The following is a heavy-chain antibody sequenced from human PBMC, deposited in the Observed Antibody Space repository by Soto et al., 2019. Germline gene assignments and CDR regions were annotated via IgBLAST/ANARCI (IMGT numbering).Heavy chain of an antibody. D-gene: IGHD3-22*01. V-gene: IGHV3-23*01. CDR1: GFTFSSYA. J-gene: IGHJ4*02. CDR3: AKVAYYYDSSGYYSGPNDY. Sequence: PGGSLRLPCAASGFTFSSYAMSWVRQAPGKGLEWVSAISGSGGSTYYADSVKGRFTISRDNSKNTLYLQMNSLRAEDTAVYYCAKVAYYYDSSGYYSGPNDYWGQGTLVTVSS. CDR2: ISGSGGST.